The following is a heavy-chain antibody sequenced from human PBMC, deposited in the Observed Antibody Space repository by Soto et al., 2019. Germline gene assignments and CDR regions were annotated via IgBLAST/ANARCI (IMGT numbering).Heavy chain of an antibody. Sequence: QVQLVESGGGVVQPGRSLRLSCAASGFTFSSYGMHWVRQAPGKGLEWVAVISYDGSNKYYADSVKGRFTISRDNSKNTLYLQMNSLRAEDTAVYYCAKDIAMYSSSWSYYYYGMDVWGQGTTVTVSS. CDR2: ISYDGSNK. D-gene: IGHD6-13*01. J-gene: IGHJ6*02. CDR1: GFTFSSYG. V-gene: IGHV3-30*18. CDR3: AKDIAMYSSSWSYYYYGMDV.